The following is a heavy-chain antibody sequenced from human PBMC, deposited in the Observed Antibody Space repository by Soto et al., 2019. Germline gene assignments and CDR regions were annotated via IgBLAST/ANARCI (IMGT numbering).Heavy chain of an antibody. Sequence: SETLSLTCTVSGGSISSYYWSWIRQPPGKGLEWIGYIYYSGSTNYNPSLKSRVTISVDTSKNQFSLKLSSVTAADTAVYYCARAMITFGGVLAPYYYYMDVWGKGTTVTVSS. J-gene: IGHJ6*03. V-gene: IGHV4-59*01. CDR1: GGSISSYY. CDR2: IYYSGST. CDR3: ARAMITFGGVLAPYYYYMDV. D-gene: IGHD3-16*02.